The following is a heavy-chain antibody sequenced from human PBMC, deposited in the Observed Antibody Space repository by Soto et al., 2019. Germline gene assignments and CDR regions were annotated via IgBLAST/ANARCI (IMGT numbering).Heavy chain of an antibody. D-gene: IGHD3-10*01. CDR2: IRGRTNSYTT. CDR3: SREAEMVATDDALDI. Sequence: EVQLVESWGGLVQRGGCLRLSCAASGFTLGDSAIHWVRQVSGKGLEWVGRIRGRTNSYTTSYAASVKGRFTISREDSENTADLQITSLKPEDTAVYFCSREAEMVATDDALDIWGQGTMVTVSS. V-gene: IGHV3-73*02. CDR1: GFTLGDSA. J-gene: IGHJ3*02.